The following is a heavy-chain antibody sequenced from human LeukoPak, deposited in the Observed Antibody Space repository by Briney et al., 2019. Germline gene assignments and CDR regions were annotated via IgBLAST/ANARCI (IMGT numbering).Heavy chain of an antibody. Sequence: SETLSLTCTVSGGSVSSGSYYWSWIRQPPGKGLEWIGYIYYSGSTNYNPSLKSRVTISVDTSKNQFSLKLSSVTAADTAVYYCARDLVRTFGVENWFDPWGQGTLVTVSS. V-gene: IGHV4-61*01. CDR3: ARDLVRTFGVENWFDP. J-gene: IGHJ5*02. CDR2: IYYSGST. CDR1: GGSVSSGSYY. D-gene: IGHD3-10*01.